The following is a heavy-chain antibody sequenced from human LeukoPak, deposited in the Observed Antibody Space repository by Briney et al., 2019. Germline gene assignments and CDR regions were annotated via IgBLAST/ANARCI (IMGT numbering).Heavy chain of an antibody. D-gene: IGHD1-26*01. CDR3: AKGATGHFDF. J-gene: IGHJ4*02. V-gene: IGHV3-23*01. CDR2: ISGSGGST. CDR1: GFTFSSYA. Sequence: GGSLRLSCAASGFTFSSYAMSWVRQAPGKGLEWASGISGSGGSTYYADSVKGRFTISRDNSKNTLNLQMNSLRVDDTAVYYCAKGATGHFDFWGQGTLVIVSS.